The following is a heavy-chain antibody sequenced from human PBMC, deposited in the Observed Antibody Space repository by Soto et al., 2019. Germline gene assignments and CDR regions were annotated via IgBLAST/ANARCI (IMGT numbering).Heavy chain of an antibody. Sequence: QVQLVQSGAEVKKPGASVKVSCKASGYTFTSYGISWVRQAPGQGLEWMGWISAYNGNTNDAQKLQGRVTMTTDTSTSTAYMELSSLRSDDTAVYYCARVWNYYGSGSYAGSDYYYGMDVWGQGTTVTVSS. V-gene: IGHV1-18*01. D-gene: IGHD3-10*01. CDR2: ISAYNGNT. CDR1: GYTFTSYG. CDR3: ARVWNYYGSGSYAGSDYYYGMDV. J-gene: IGHJ6*02.